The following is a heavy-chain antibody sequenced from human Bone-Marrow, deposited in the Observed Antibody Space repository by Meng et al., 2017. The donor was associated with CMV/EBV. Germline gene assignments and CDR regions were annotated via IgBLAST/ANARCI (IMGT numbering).Heavy chain of an antibody. CDR3: AKPYDSSGYSLDY. CDR1: GFTFSDYY. V-gene: IGHV3-11*04. CDR2: ISSSGSTI. J-gene: IGHJ4*02. D-gene: IGHD3-22*01. Sequence: GGSLRLSCAASGFTFSDYYMSWIRQAPGKGLEWVSYISSSGSTIYYADSVKGRFTISRDNAKNSLYLQMNSLRAEDTAVYYCAKPYDSSGYSLDYWGQGTLVIVSS.